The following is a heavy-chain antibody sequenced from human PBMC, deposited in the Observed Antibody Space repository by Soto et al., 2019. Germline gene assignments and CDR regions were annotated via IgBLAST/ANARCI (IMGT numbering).Heavy chain of an antibody. CDR3: ARVATIFGVVPDY. CDR1: GGTFSSYT. D-gene: IGHD3-3*01. Sequence: ASVKVSCKASGGTFSSYTISWVRQAPGQGLEWMGWINPNGGGTNYAQKFQDWVTMTRDTSISTAYMELSRLKSDDTAVYYCARVATIFGVVPDYWGQGTLVTAPQ. CDR2: INPNGGGT. V-gene: IGHV1-2*04. J-gene: IGHJ4*02.